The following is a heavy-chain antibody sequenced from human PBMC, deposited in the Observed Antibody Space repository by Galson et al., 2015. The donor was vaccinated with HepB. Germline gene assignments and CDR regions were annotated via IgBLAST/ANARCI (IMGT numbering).Heavy chain of an antibody. V-gene: IGHV1-24*01. J-gene: IGHJ1*01. CDR3: ATNGYSGYDEEYFQH. D-gene: IGHD5-12*01. CDR2: FDPEDGET. CDR1: GYTLTELS. Sequence: QSGAEVKKPGESLKISCKVSGYTLTELSMHWVRQAPGKGLEWMGGFDPEDGETIYAQKFQGRVTMTEDTSTDTAYMELSSLKSEDTAVYYCATNGYSGYDEEYFQHWGQGTLVTVSS.